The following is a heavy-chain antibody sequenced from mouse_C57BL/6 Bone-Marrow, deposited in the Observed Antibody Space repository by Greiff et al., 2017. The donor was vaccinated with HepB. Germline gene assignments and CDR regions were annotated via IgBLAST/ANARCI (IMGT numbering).Heavy chain of an antibody. D-gene: IGHD1-1*01. J-gene: IGHJ1*03. CDR1: GFNIKDYY. CDR2: IDPEDGET. CDR3: ARITTVPWYFDV. Sequence: VQLKESGAELVKPGASVKLSCTASGFNIKDYYMHWVKQRTEQGLEWIGRIDPEDGETKYAPKFQGKATRTADTSTNTAYLQLSSLTSEDTAVYYGARITTVPWYFDVWGTGTTVTVSS. V-gene: IGHV14-2*01.